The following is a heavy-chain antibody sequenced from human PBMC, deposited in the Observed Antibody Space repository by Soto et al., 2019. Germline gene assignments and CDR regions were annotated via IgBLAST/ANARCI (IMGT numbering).Heavy chain of an antibody. CDR1: VGSVSSDY. D-gene: IGHD6-19*01. J-gene: IGHJ4*02. V-gene: IGHV4-59*08. Sequence: SETLSLTCTVSVGSVSSDYWSWIRQPPGKGLEWIGYTHNSGNTDYNPSLKSRVTISLDASRNEFSLSLRSVTAADTAVYYCAKGGWYEDHWGQGTLVTVSS. CDR3: AKGGWYEDH. CDR2: THNSGNT.